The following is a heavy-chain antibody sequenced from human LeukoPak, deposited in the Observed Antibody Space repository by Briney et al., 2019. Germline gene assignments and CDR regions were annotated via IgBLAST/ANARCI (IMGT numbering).Heavy chain of an antibody. CDR2: TRNKANSYTT. D-gene: IGHD3-22*01. Sequence: PGGSLRLSCAASGFIFSDHYMDWVRQAPGKGLEWVGRTRNKANSYTTEYAASVKGRFTISRDGSKNSLYLQMNSLKADDTAVYYCARAYYDNGGQPYFDYWGQGTLVTVSS. CDR1: GFIFSDHY. V-gene: IGHV3-72*01. J-gene: IGHJ4*02. CDR3: ARAYYDNGGQPYFDY.